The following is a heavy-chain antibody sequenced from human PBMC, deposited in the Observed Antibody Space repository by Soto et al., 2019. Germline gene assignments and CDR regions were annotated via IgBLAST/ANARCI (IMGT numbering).Heavy chain of an antibody. Sequence: QVQLVQSGAEVKKPGSSVKVSCKASGGTFSSYAISWVRQAPGQGLEWMGGIIPIFGTANYAQKFQGRVTIPEDESQTTASGERRSLGSEDTAAYHCARGLVPAAIAGYNWFAPWGRGTLVPVS. J-gene: IGHJ5*02. V-gene: IGHV1-69*01. CDR3: ARGLVPAAIAGYNWFAP. CDR1: GGTFSSYA. CDR2: IIPIFGTA. D-gene: IGHD2-2*02.